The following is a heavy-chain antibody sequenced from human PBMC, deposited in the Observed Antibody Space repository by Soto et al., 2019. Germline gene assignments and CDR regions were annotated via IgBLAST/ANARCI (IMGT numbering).Heavy chain of an antibody. CDR3: SRDRAAAGTYYYGMDV. J-gene: IGHJ6*02. Sequence: SQTLSLTCAISGDSVSSNSGAWNWIRQSPSRGLEWLGRTYYRSKWYNDYAVSVKGRITINPDTSKNQFSLQLNSVTPEDTAVYYCSRDRAAAGTYYYGMDVWGQGTRVTVSS. CDR2: TYYRSKWYN. V-gene: IGHV6-1*01. CDR1: GDSVSSNSGA. D-gene: IGHD6-13*01.